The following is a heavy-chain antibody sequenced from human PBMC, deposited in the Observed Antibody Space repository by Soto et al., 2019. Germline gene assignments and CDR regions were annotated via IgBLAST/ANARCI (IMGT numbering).Heavy chain of an antibody. D-gene: IGHD2-2*01. CDR1: GGTLSRYT. CDR2: IVPILGIA. CDR3: AREGAIVPGRPFDY. J-gene: IGHJ4*02. V-gene: IGHV1-69*04. Sequence: GASVKVSCQASGGTLSRYTISWVRQAPGQGLEWMGRIVPILGIANYAQKFQGRVTITADKSTSTAYMELSSLRSEDTAVYYCAREGAIVPGRPFDYWGQGTLVTVSS.